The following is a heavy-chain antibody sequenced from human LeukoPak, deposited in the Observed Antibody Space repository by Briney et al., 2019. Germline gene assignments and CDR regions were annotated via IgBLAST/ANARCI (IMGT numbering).Heavy chain of an antibody. D-gene: IGHD3-10*01. CDR3: ARGGLLWFGELSYYMDV. Sequence: GASVKVSCKASGYTFTSYYMHWVRQAPGQGLEWMGIINPSGGSTSYAQKFQGRATMTRDMSTSTVYMELSSLRSEDTAVYYCARGGLLWFGELSYYMDVWGKGTTVTVSS. J-gene: IGHJ6*03. CDR2: INPSGGST. CDR1: GYTFTSYY. V-gene: IGHV1-46*01.